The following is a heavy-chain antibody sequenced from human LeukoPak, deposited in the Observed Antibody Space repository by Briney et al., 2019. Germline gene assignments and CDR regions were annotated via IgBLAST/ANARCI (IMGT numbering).Heavy chain of an antibody. J-gene: IGHJ4*02. CDR1: GFTFSSYA. V-gene: IGHV3-30-3*01. CDR3: ARDPRSLYSSSWYFDY. D-gene: IGHD6-13*01. CDR2: ISYDGSNK. Sequence: GGSLRLSCAASGFTFSSYAMHWVRQAPGKGLEWMAVISYDGSNKYYADSVKGRFTISRDNSKNTLHLQMNSLRAEDTAVYYCARDPRSLYSSSWYFDYWGQGTLVTVSS.